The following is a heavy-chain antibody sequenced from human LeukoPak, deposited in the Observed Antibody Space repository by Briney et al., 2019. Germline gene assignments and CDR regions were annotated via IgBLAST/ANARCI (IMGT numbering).Heavy chain of an antibody. CDR3: ATYSSLNRREFQY. V-gene: IGHV3-23*01. CDR2: ISGSGGST. CDR1: GFTFSSYA. Sequence: GGSLRLSCAASGFTFSSYAISWVRQAPGKGLEWVLAISGSGGSTYYADSVKGRFTISRDNSKNTLYLQMNSLRAEDTAVYYCATYSSLNRREFQYWGQGTLLTVSS. D-gene: IGHD3-22*01. J-gene: IGHJ1*01.